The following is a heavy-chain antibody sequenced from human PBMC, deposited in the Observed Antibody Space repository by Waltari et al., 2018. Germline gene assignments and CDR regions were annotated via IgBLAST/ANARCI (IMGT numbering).Heavy chain of an antibody. J-gene: IGHJ4*02. Sequence: QLQESGPGLVKPSGTLSLTCGVSGDSMSSTYCWSWVRQPPGQGLEWIGQVRGDGRTNYNPSFASRVTVSLDTYNNQFSLMVTSATAADTAVYYCARDRGRGLYLDSWGPGTLVTVSP. D-gene: IGHD2-15*01. CDR2: VRGDGRT. V-gene: IGHV4-4*02. CDR3: ARDRGRGLYLDS. CDR1: GDSMSSTYC.